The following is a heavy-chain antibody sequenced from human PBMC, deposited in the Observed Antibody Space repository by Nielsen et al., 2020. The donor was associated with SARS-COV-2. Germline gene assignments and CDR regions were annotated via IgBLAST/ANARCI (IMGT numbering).Heavy chain of an antibody. CDR1: GFTFSSYG. D-gene: IGHD3-22*01. CDR2: IWYDGSNK. Sequence: GESLKISCAASGFTFSSYGMHWVRQAPGKGLEWVAVIWYDGSNKYYADSVKGRFTISRDNSKNTLYLQMNSLRAEDTAVYYCARDSFGGTMILYWFDPWGQGTLVTVSS. CDR3: ARDSFGGTMILYWFDP. V-gene: IGHV3-33*01. J-gene: IGHJ5*02.